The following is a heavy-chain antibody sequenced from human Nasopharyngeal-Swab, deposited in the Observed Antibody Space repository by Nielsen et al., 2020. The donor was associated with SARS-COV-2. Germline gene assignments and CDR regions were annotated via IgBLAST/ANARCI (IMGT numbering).Heavy chain of an antibody. D-gene: IGHD3-22*01. Sequence: GGSLRLSCAASGFTFSRYTMHWVRQAPGKGLEWVAVRSYDGSNKYYADSVKGRFTISRDISKNTLYLQMNSLRAEDTAVFYCASTPLDSSGYYYAFHYWGRGTLVTVSS. CDR2: RSYDGSNK. V-gene: IGHV3-30-3*01. CDR3: ASTPLDSSGYYYAFHY. J-gene: IGHJ4*02. CDR1: GFTFSRYT.